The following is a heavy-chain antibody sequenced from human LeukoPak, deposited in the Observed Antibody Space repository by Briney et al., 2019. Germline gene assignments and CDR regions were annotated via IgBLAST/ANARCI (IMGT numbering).Heavy chain of an antibody. J-gene: IGHJ4*02. Sequence: GGSLRLSCAASGFTFSSYGMHWVRQAPGKGLEWVAVISYDGSNKYYADSVKGRFTISRDNSKNTLYLQMNSLRAEDTAVYYCARDIGKAAAGTLDYWGQGTLVTVSS. V-gene: IGHV3-30*03. CDR1: GFTFSSYG. D-gene: IGHD6-13*01. CDR2: ISYDGSNK. CDR3: ARDIGKAAAGTLDY.